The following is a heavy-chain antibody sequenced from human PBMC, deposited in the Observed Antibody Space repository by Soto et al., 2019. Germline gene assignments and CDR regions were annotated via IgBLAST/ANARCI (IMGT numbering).Heavy chain of an antibody. D-gene: IGHD3-10*01. J-gene: IGHJ5*02. CDR1: GFTFSSFS. CDR2: ISGSGGTT. V-gene: IGHV3-23*01. CDR3: AKDLVLLRS. Sequence: GGSLRPSCAASGFTFSSFSMTWVRQAPGRGLEWISGISGSGGTTYDADSVKGQFNISRDNSNNTLYLQMNNLRAEDSAVYYCAKDLVLLRSWGQGTQVTVSS.